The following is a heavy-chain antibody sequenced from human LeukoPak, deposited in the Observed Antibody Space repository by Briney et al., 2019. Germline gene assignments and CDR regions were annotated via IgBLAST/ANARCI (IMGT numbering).Heavy chain of an antibody. CDR2: IGTAGDT. CDR1: GFTFSSYD. CDR3: ARDSSTTVTSRYFDL. J-gene: IGHJ2*01. Sequence: PGGSLRLSCAASGFTFSSYDMHWVRQATGKGLEWVSAIGTAGDTYYPGSVKGRFTISRENAKNSLYLQMNSLRAGDTAVYYCARDSSTTVTSRYFDLWGRGTLVTVSS. D-gene: IGHD4-17*01. V-gene: IGHV3-13*04.